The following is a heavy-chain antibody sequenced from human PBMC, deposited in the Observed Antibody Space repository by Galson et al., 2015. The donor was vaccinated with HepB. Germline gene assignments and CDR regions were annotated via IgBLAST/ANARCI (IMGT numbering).Heavy chain of an antibody. CDR2: ISIGSSAI. Sequence: SLRLSCAASGFTFSSYSMNWVRQAPGKGLEWVSYISIGSSAIFYADSVKGRFTISRDDAQSSLYLQMNSLRDEDTAVYYCARDHKWGFDYWGQGTLLAVSS. CDR3: ARDHKWGFDY. J-gene: IGHJ4*02. D-gene: IGHD7-27*01. CDR1: GFTFSSYS. V-gene: IGHV3-48*02.